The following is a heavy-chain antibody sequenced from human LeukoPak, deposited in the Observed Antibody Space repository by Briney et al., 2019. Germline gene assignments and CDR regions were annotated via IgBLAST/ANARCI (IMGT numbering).Heavy chain of an antibody. D-gene: IGHD3-22*01. CDR2: INTNSGVT. CDR1: AYSFSPYY. CDR3: ARSSPTYYFESSGYYYRDD. Sequence: ASVKVSCKASAYSFSPYYIHWVRQAPGQGLEWVGRINTNSGVTDYAQKFQGRGTMTRDTSISTGYMELSRLRSDDTAVYYCARSSPTYYFESSGYYYRDDGGQGTLVIVS. V-gene: IGHV1-2*06. J-gene: IGHJ4*02.